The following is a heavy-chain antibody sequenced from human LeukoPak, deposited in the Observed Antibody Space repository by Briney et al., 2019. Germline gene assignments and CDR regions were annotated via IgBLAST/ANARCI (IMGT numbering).Heavy chain of an antibody. Sequence: ASVKVSCKASGYTFTSYDINWVRQATGQGLEWMGWMNPNSGNTGYAQKFQGRVTMTRNTSISTAYMELSSLRSEDTAVYYSASPGYSSGWYYLWGQGTLVTVSS. V-gene: IGHV1-8*01. CDR3: ASPGYSSGWYYL. J-gene: IGHJ4*02. CDR2: MNPNSGNT. D-gene: IGHD6-19*01. CDR1: GYTFTSYD.